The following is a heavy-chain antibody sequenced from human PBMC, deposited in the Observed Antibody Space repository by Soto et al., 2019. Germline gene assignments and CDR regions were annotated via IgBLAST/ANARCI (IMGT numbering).Heavy chain of an antibody. Sequence: SETLSLTCTVSGGSISSGDYYWSWIRQPPGKGLEWIGYIYYSGSTYYNPSLKSRVTISVGTSKNQFSLKLSSVTAADTAVYYCARDRHYYDSSGYYVSDYFDYWGQGTLVTVSS. CDR2: IYYSGST. CDR1: GGSISSGDYY. D-gene: IGHD3-22*01. V-gene: IGHV4-30-4*01. CDR3: ARDRHYYDSSGYYVSDYFDY. J-gene: IGHJ4*02.